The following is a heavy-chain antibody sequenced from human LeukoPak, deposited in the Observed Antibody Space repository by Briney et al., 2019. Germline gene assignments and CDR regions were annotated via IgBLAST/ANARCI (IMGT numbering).Heavy chain of an antibody. CDR1: GGSISPYF. Sequence: SETLSLTCTVSGGSISPYFWSWIRQPPGKGLEWIGYVHYSGSTNYNPSLKSRVTTSLDTSKNQFSLKVSSVTAADTAVYYCARSPPLYGDYAQYYFDYWGQGTLVTVSS. V-gene: IGHV4-59*08. J-gene: IGHJ4*02. D-gene: IGHD4-17*01. CDR3: ARSPPLYGDYAQYYFDY. CDR2: VHYSGST.